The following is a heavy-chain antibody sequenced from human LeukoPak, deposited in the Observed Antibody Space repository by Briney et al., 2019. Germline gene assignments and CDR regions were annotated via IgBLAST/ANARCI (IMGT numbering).Heavy chain of an antibody. V-gene: IGHV3-53*01. CDR3: AKTRPLDSSSWSHGDY. CDR1: GFIVSNNY. CDR2: IYSDGST. J-gene: IGHJ4*02. D-gene: IGHD6-13*01. Sequence: PGGSLRLSCAPSGFIVSNNYINWVRQAPGKGLEWVSVIYSDGSTYYADSVKGRFTISRDNSKNTLYLQMNSLRAEDTAVYYCAKTRPLDSSSWSHGDYWGQGTLVTVSS.